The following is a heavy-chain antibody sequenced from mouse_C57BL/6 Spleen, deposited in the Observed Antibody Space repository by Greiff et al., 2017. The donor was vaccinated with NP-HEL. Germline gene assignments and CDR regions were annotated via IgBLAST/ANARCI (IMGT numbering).Heavy chain of an antibody. CDR3: ARNLLRLDY. CDR1: GFTFSDYG. CDR2: ISSGSSII. J-gene: IGHJ2*01. V-gene: IGHV5-17*01. D-gene: IGHD1-1*01. Sequence: DVQVVESGGGLVKPGGSLKLSCAASGFTFSDYGMHWVRQAPEKGLEWVAYISSGSSIIYYADTVKGRFTISRDNAKNTLFLQMTSLRSEDTAMYYCARNLLRLDYWGQGTTLTVSS.